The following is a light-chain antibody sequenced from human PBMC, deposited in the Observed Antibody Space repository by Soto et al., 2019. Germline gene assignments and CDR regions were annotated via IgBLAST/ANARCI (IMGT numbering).Light chain of an antibody. CDR1: SSNIGSNT. J-gene: IGLJ1*01. CDR3: AAWDDNLNGPL. CDR2: ADS. V-gene: IGLV1-44*01. Sequence: QSVLTQPPSASGTPGQRVTISCSGSSSNIGSNTVHWYQHLPGTAPKLVIYADSQRPSGVPDRFSGSKSGTSASLAISGLQSEDDADYLCAAWDDNLNGPLFGTGTKVTVL.